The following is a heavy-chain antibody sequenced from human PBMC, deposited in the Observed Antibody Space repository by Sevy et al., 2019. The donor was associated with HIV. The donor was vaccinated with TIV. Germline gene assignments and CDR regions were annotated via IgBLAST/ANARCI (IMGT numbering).Heavy chain of an antibody. CDR1: GGSVSSDTYY. D-gene: IGHD1-26*01. J-gene: IGHJ6*02. CDR2: IYYSGTT. V-gene: IGHV4-61*01. Sequence: SETLSLTCIVSGGSVSSDTYYWSWIRQPPGKGLECIGYIYYSGTTNYNPSLKSRVTISVDTSKNQFSLKLTSVTAADTALYYCARVGGLTDYGMDVWGQGTTVTVS. CDR3: ARVGGLTDYGMDV.